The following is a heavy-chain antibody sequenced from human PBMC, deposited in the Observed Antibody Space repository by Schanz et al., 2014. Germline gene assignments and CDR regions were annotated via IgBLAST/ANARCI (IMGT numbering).Heavy chain of an antibody. V-gene: IGHV1-18*01. CDR2: ISAYTNNT. CDR1: GYTFTSYG. CDR3: ARSNYYDNSDYYNSFDY. J-gene: IGHJ4*02. Sequence: QVQLVQSGAEVKKPGASVKVSCKASGYTFTSYGLNWVRQAPGQGLEWMGWISAYTNNTNYAQKVQGRVTMTTDTSTGTAYMELRSLRSDDTAVYYCARSNYYDNSDYYNSFDYWGQGTLVTVSS. D-gene: IGHD3-22*01.